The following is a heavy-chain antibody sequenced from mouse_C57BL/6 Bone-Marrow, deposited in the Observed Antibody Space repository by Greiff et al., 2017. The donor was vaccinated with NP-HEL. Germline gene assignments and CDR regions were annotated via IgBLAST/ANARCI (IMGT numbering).Heavy chain of an antibody. CDR2: ISSGSSTI. CDR3: ARSYYGNLDY. D-gene: IGHD2-10*01. V-gene: IGHV5-17*02. Sequence: EVQVVESGGGLVQPGGSRKLSCAASGFTFSSFGMHWVRQAPEKGLEWVAYISSGSSTIYYADTVKGRFTISRDNPKNTLFLQMTSLRSEDTATYYCARSYYGNLDYWGQGTTLTVSS. J-gene: IGHJ2*01. CDR1: GFTFSSFG.